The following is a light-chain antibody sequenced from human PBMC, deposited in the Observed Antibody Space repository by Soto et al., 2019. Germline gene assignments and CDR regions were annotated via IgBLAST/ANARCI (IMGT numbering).Light chain of an antibody. CDR1: QSISSW. CDR3: QQYNSYSGT. J-gene: IGKJ1*01. CDR2: DAS. Sequence: SASVGDRVTITCRASQSISSWLAWYQQKPGKAPKLLIYDASSLESGVPSRFSGSGSGTEFTLTISSLQPDDFATYYCQQYNSYSGTFGQGTKVDI. V-gene: IGKV1-5*01.